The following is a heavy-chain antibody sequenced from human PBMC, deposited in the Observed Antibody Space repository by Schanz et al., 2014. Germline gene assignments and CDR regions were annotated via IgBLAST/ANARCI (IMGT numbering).Heavy chain of an antibody. J-gene: IGHJ4*02. CDR2: IIPILGIT. V-gene: IGHV1-69*04. CDR1: GGTFNSYA. D-gene: IGHD2-2*02. CDR3: ARDRGRVAVPAAIVY. Sequence: QVQLVQSGAEVKKPGSSVKVSCKASGGTFNSYAISWVRQAPGQGLEWMGRIIPILGITNYAQKFQGRVTITADKSTSTAYMELSSLRSEDTAVYYCARDRGRVAVPAAIVYWGQGTLLTVSS.